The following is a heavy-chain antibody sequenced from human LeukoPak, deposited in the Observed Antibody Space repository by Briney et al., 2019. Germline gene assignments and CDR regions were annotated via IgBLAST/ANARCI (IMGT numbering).Heavy chain of an antibody. CDR3: ARSVFLIRRIAVAGTADY. V-gene: IGHV1-2*02. J-gene: IGHJ4*02. Sequence: ASVKVSCKASGYTFTGYYMHWVRPAPGQGLEWMGWINPNSGGTNYAQKFQGRVTMTRDTSINTAYMELSRLRSDDTAVYYCARSVFLIRRIAVAGTADYWGQGTLVTVSS. CDR2: INPNSGGT. CDR1: GYTFTGYY. D-gene: IGHD6-19*01.